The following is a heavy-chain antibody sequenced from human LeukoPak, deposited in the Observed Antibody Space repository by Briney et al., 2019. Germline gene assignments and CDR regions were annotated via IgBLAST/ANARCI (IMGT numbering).Heavy chain of an antibody. CDR2: ISGYNGNT. Sequence: GASVKVSCKASGYTFISYGISWVRQAPGQGLEWMGWISGYNGNTNYAQKLQGRVTMTTDTSTSTAYMELRSLRSDDTAVYYCARESPTVTTPRPFPFVYWGQGTLVTVSS. D-gene: IGHD4-17*01. J-gene: IGHJ4*02. CDR1: GYTFISYG. V-gene: IGHV1-18*01. CDR3: ARESPTVTTPRPFPFVY.